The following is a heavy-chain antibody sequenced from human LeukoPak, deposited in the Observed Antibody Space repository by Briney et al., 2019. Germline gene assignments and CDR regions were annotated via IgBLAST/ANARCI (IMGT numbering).Heavy chain of an antibody. D-gene: IGHD2-15*01. V-gene: IGHV1-2*02. J-gene: IGHJ4*02. CDR1: GYTFTGYY. CDR3: ARGSDSGGY. Sequence: ASVKVSCKASGYTFTGYYMHWVRQAPGQGLEWMGWINPNSGGTNYAQKFQGRVTMTRNTSISTAYMELSSLRSEDTAVYYCARGSDSGGYWGQGTLVTVSS. CDR2: INPNSGGT.